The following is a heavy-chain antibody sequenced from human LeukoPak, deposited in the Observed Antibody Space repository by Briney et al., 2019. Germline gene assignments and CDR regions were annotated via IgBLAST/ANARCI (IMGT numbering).Heavy chain of an antibody. CDR3: ARDPYYGSGIVDFDY. CDR2: ISSSGSTI. J-gene: IGHJ4*02. CDR1: GFTFSDYY. V-gene: IGHV3-11*01. Sequence: GGSLRLSCAASGFTFSDYYMSWIRQAPGKGLEWVSYISSSGSTIYYADSVKGRFTISRDNAKNSLYLQMDSLRAEDTAVYYCARDPYYGSGIVDFDYWGQGTLVTVSS. D-gene: IGHD3-10*01.